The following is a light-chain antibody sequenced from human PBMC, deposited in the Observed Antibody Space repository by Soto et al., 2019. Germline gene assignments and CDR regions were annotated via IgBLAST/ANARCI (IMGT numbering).Light chain of an antibody. J-gene: IGKJ1*01. Sequence: EIVLTQSPGTLSLSPGDRATLSCRASQSVSTSFLAWYQQTPGQAPRLLIYGTSSRATGIPDRFSGSGSETDFTLTISRLEPEDFAVYYCHQSDSSLTFGQGTTVEIK. CDR2: GTS. CDR1: QSVSTSF. CDR3: HQSDSSLT. V-gene: IGKV3-20*01.